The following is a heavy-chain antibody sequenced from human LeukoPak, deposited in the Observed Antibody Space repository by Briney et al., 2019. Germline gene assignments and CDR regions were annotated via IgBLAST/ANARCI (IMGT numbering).Heavy chain of an antibody. CDR3: ARGGNWDFDY. CDR2: MYNSGTG. J-gene: IGHJ4*02. D-gene: IGHD7-27*01. Sequence: GSLRLSCVASGFTFSSYSMNWVRQAPGKGLEWIGEMYNSGTGTYKPSLRSRVTMFFDESKNHFSLKLNSVTAADTAVYYCARGGNWDFDYWGQGVLVIVSS. V-gene: IGHV4/OR15-8*01. CDR1: GFTFSSYSM.